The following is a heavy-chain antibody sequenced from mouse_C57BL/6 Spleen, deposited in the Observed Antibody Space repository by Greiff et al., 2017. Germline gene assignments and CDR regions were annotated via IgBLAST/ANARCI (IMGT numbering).Heavy chain of an antibody. J-gene: IGHJ2*01. V-gene: IGHV1-7*01. CDR3: ARGDWDDY. CDR2: INPSNGYT. Sequence: VKLQQSGAELAKPGASVKMSCKASGYTFTSYWMHWVKQRPGQGLEWIGYINPSNGYTKYNQKFKDKATLTADKSTSTAYMQLCSRRYGASAVYYCARGDWDDYWGQGTTLTVSS. D-gene: IGHD4-1*01. CDR1: GYTFTSYW.